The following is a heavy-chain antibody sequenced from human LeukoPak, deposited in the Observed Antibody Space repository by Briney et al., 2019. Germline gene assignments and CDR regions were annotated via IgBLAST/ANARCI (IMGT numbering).Heavy chain of an antibody. CDR3: ARMSYDSSGYYLIFDY. J-gene: IGHJ4*02. D-gene: IGHD3-22*01. V-gene: IGHV2-70*04. Sequence: SGPTLVNPTQTLTLTCTFSGFSLSTSGMRVSWIRQPPGKALEWLSRIDWDDDKFYSTSLKTRLTISKDTPKNQVVLTMTNMDPVGTATYYCARMSYDSSGYYLIFDYWGQGTLVTVSS. CDR2: IDWDDDK. CDR1: GFSLSTSGMR.